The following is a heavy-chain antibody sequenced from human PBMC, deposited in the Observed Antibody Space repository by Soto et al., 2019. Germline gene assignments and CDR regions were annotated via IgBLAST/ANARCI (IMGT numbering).Heavy chain of an antibody. CDR3: ARARATIAAAAIFDC. V-gene: IGHV4-30-2*01. Sequence: PSETLSLTCDVSGDTISTGGYTWAWIRQPPGKALEWIGHTYRTGSTNYNPSLESRVIVSVDKSKNQFSLKLTSVTAADTAVYYCARARATIAAAAIFDCWGQGTLVTVSS. J-gene: IGHJ4*02. CDR1: GDTISTGGYT. CDR2: TYRTGST. D-gene: IGHD6-13*01.